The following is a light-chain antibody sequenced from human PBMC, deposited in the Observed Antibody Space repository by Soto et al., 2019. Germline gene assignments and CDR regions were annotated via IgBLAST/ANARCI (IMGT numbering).Light chain of an antibody. CDR2: GGY. Sequence: IVLTQSPGTLSLSPGERATLSCRASQTGNNNYVAWYQHKSGQAPRLLIYGGYTRASGIPDRFSGSGSGTEFTLTITRLEPEDSAVYFCQHYGYSQWTFGQGTKVEIK. CDR3: QHYGYSQWT. J-gene: IGKJ1*01. CDR1: QTGNNNY. V-gene: IGKV3-20*01.